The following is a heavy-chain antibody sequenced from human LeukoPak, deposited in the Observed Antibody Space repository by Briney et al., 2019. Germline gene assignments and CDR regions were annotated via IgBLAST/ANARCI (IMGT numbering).Heavy chain of an antibody. D-gene: IGHD6-19*01. V-gene: IGHV4-59*12. Sequence: SETLSFTCTVSGGSISSYYWSWIRQPPGKGLEWIGYIYYSGSTNYNPSLKSRVTISVDTSKNQFSLRLSSVTAADTAVYYCARLRGATVAHNWFDPWGQGTLVTVSS. CDR3: ARLRGATVAHNWFDP. J-gene: IGHJ5*02. CDR1: GGSISSYY. CDR2: IYYSGST.